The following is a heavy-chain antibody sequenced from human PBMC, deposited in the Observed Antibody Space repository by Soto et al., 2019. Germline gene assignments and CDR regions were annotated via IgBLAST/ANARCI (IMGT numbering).Heavy chain of an antibody. CDR2: IWYDGSNK. D-gene: IGHD3-16*01. J-gene: IGHJ4*02. CDR1: GFTFSSYG. Sequence: QVQLVESGGGVVQPGRSLRLSCAASGFTFSSYGMHWVRQAPGKGLEWVAVIWYDGSNKYYADSVKGRFTISRDNSKNTLYLQMTSLRAEDTAVYYCARDGIDYDYIWVDYWGQGTLVTVAS. V-gene: IGHV3-33*01. CDR3: ARDGIDYDYIWVDY.